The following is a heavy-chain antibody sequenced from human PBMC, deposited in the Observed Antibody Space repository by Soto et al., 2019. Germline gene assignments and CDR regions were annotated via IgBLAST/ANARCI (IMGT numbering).Heavy chain of an antibody. CDR3: ARLVYDTRLNYMYFDF. J-gene: IGHJ4*02. CDR1: GVSISSGNW. V-gene: IGHV4-4*02. Sequence: SETLSLTCAVSGVSISSGNWWTWVRQTPQRGLEYIGEIFHDGTANYYPSFEGRVAISVDTSKNQFSLKLTSVTAADTAIYFCARLVYDTRLNYMYFDFWGQGALVTVSS. CDR2: IFHDGTA. D-gene: IGHD2-8*01.